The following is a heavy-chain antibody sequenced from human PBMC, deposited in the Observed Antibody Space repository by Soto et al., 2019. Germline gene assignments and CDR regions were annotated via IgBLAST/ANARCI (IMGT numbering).Heavy chain of an antibody. CDR3: ARDSIAAAGTDAFDI. Sequence: ASVKVSCKASGYTFTGYYMHWVRQAPGQGLEWMGWINPNSGGTNYAQKFQGRVTMTRDTPISTAYMELSRLRSDDTAVYYCARDSIAAAGTDAFDIWGQGTMVTVS. V-gene: IGHV1-2*02. J-gene: IGHJ3*02. CDR2: INPNSGGT. D-gene: IGHD6-13*01. CDR1: GYTFTGYY.